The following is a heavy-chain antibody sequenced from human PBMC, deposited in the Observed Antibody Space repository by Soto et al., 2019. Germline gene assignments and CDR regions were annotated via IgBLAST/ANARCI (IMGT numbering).Heavy chain of an antibody. CDR1: GGSISSSSYY. V-gene: IGHV4-39*01. D-gene: IGHD6-13*01. Sequence: SETLSLTCTVSGGSISSSSYYWGWIRQPPGKGLEWIGSIYYSGSTYYNPSLKSRVAISVDTSKNQFSLKLSSVTAADTAVYYCARRVEYSSSWYLSGMDVWGQGTTVTVSS. CDR2: IYYSGST. J-gene: IGHJ6*02. CDR3: ARRVEYSSSWYLSGMDV.